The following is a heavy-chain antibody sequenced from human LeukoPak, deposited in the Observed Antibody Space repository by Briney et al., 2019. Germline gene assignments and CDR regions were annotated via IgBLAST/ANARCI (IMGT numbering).Heavy chain of an antibody. CDR3: ARRVVVAAAPYYFDY. CDR1: GFNFNDYW. V-gene: IGHV3-74*01. Sequence: GGSLRLSCVASGFNFNDYWMHWVRQAPGKGLVWVSHINTDGSRTNYADSVRGRFTISRDNAENTLYLQMNSLRVEDTAVYYCARRVVVAAAPYYFDYWGQGTLVTVSS. D-gene: IGHD2-2*01. CDR2: INTDGSRT. J-gene: IGHJ4*02.